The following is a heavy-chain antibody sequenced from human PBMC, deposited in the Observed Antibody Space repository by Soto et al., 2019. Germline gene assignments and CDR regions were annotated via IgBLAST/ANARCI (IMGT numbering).Heavy chain of an antibody. Sequence: QPQLQESGPGLVKPSETLSLTCTVSGGSISSSSYYWGWIRQPPGKGLEWIGSIYYSGSTYYNPSHKSRVPITVDTSTIQFSLNLSSVTAADTAVYYWARLQPPRSRDCGIDYWGQGTLVTVSS. CDR2: IYYSGST. CDR1: GGSISSSSYY. CDR3: ARLQPPRSRDCGIDY. V-gene: IGHV4-39*01. J-gene: IGHJ4*02. D-gene: IGHD2-21*02.